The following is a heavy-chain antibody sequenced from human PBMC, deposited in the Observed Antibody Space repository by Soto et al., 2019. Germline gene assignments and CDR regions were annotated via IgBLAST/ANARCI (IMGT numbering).Heavy chain of an antibody. CDR3: ARDDYYDSNNWFDP. CDR1: GVSIKTYY. V-gene: IGHV4-4*07. Sequence: QVQLQESGPGLVKPSETLSLTCAVSGVSIKTYYWSWIRKPAGKGLEWIGRIYTTGSANNNPSLKSRVTMSVATSKNQVSLKLTTVTAADAGVYYCARDDYYDSNNWFDPWGQGILVTVSS. J-gene: IGHJ5*02. CDR2: IYTTGSA. D-gene: IGHD3-9*01.